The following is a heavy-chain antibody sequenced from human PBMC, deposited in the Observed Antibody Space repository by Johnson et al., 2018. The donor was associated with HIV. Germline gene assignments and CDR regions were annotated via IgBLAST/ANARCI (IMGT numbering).Heavy chain of an antibody. CDR2: IWYDGSNK. CDR1: RFSFSNYG. V-gene: IGHV3-33*01. J-gene: IGHJ3*02. D-gene: IGHD2-21*02. Sequence: QVQLVESGGGVVQPGRSLRLSCAASRFSFSNYGMHWVRQAPGKGLEWVAVIWYDGSNKYYVDSVKGRFTISRDNAKNSLYLQMNSLRAEDTAGYYCERPTLPTLCGDCLDAFDIWGQGTMVTVSS. CDR3: ERPTLPTLCGDCLDAFDI.